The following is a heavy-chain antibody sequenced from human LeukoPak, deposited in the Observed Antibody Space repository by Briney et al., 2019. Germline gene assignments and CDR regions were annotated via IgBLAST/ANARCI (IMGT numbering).Heavy chain of an antibody. V-gene: IGHV3-74*01. D-gene: IGHD2-8*01. CDR2: INSDGSST. CDR3: ARAQFYGVFDY. Sequence: GGSLRLSCAAFGFTFSSYWMHWVRQAPGKGLVWVSRINSDGSSTSYADSVKGRFTISRDNAKNTLYLQMNSLRAEDTAVYYCARAQFYGVFDYWGQGTLVTVSS. CDR1: GFTFSSYW. J-gene: IGHJ4*02.